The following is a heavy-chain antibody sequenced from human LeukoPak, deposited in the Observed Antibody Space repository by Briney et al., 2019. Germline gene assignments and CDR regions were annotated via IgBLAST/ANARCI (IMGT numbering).Heavy chain of an antibody. CDR3: ATNFDWLLPFDY. CDR2: IIPIFGTA. J-gene: IGHJ4*02. D-gene: IGHD3-9*01. Sequence: EASVEVSCKASGGTFSSYAISWVRQAPGQGLEWMGGIIPIFGTANYAQKFQGRVTITADESTSTAYMELSSLRSEDTAVYYCATNFDWLLPFDYWGQGTLVTVSS. CDR1: GGTFSSYA. V-gene: IGHV1-69*13.